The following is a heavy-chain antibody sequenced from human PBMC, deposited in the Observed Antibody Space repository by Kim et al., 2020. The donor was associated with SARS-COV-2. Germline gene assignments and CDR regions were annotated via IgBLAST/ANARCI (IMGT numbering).Heavy chain of an antibody. CDR3: VRGRPYNWNDFDY. CDR1: GGSINSYY. V-gene: IGHV4-59*01. D-gene: IGHD1-1*01. J-gene: IGHJ4*02. Sequence: SETLSHTCTVSGGSINSYYWTWIRQPPGKRLECIGYIYYSGSADYNPSLKSRVTISVDTSRNQFSLKLSSVTAADTAIYYCVRGRPYNWNDFDYWGQGTL. CDR2: IYYSGSA.